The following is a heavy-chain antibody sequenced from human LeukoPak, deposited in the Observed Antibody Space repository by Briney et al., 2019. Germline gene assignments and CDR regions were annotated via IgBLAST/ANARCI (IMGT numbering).Heavy chain of an antibody. Sequence: SETLSLTCTVSGGSISSYYWSWIRQPPGKGLEWIGYIYYSGSTNYNPSLKSRVTISVDTSKNQSSLKLSSVTAADTAVYYCARYTRFDSFDYWGQGTLVAVSS. D-gene: IGHD3-9*01. CDR3: ARYTRFDSFDY. V-gene: IGHV4-59*08. CDR2: IYYSGST. CDR1: GGSISSYY. J-gene: IGHJ4*02.